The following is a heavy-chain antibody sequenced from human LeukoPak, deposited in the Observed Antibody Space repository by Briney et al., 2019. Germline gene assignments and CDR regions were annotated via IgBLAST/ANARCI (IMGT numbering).Heavy chain of an antibody. J-gene: IGHJ4*02. D-gene: IGHD3-22*01. Sequence: SVKVSCKASGYTFSSNAINWVRQAPGQGLEWMGGIIPLFGTANYAQKFQGRVTITADESTSTAYMELSSLKSEDTALYYCAREWNYETSGYYYYYWGQGTLVTVSS. V-gene: IGHV1-69*13. CDR1: GYTFSSNA. CDR3: AREWNYETSGYYYYY. CDR2: IIPLFGTA.